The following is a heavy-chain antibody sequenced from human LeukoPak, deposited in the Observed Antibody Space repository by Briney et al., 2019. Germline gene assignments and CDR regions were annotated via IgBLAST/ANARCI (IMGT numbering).Heavy chain of an antibody. CDR2: INPNSDGT. J-gene: IGHJ4*02. V-gene: IGHV1-2*02. CDR3: ARVFRHQLPDY. CDR1: GYTFTGYY. D-gene: IGHD2-2*01. Sequence: ASVKVSCKASGYTFTGYYMHWVRQAPGQGLEWMGWINPNSDGTNYAQKFQGRVTMTRDTSISTAYMELSRLRSDDTAVYYCARVFRHQLPDYWGQGTLVTVSS.